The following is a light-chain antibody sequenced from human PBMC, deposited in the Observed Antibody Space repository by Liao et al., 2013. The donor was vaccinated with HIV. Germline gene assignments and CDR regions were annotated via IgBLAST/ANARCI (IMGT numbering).Light chain of an antibody. CDR1: DIGGVS. CDR3: QAWDFNTNYV. J-gene: IGLJ1*01. V-gene: IGLV3-21*01. Sequence: YALTQPPSVSVVPGETATMTCGGDDIGGVSVHWYQQKPGQAPVLVIYYNHDRPSGIPERFSGSNSGNTATLTISRVEGGDEADYYCQAWDFNTNYVFGAGTKVSVL. CDR2: YNH.